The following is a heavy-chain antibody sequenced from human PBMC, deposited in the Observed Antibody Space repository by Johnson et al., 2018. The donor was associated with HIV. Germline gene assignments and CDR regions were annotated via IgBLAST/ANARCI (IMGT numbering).Heavy chain of an antibody. J-gene: IGHJ3*02. CDR1: GFTFSSYA. CDR3: ARDRYCSGGSCNDAFDI. Sequence: QVQLVESGGGVVQPGRSLRLSCAASGFTFSSYAMHWVRQPPGKGLEWVAVLSNDGSNKYYADSVKGRFSISRDNSKNTLYLQMNSLRPEDTAVYYCARDRYCSGGSCNDAFDIWGQGTMVTVSS. D-gene: IGHD2-15*01. CDR2: LSNDGSNK. V-gene: IGHV3-30-3*01.